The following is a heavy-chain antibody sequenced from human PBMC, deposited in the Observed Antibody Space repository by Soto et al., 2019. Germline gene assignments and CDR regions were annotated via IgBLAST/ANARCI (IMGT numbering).Heavy chain of an antibody. CDR3: AKSPGMYYYDSSGYYHYDY. J-gene: IGHJ4*02. D-gene: IGHD3-22*01. Sequence: GGSLRLSCVASGVTVSNNHMTWVRQAPGKGLEWVSAISGSGVSTYYADSVKGRFTISRDNSKNTLYLQMNSLRAEDTAVYYCAKSPGMYYYDSSGYYHYDYWGQGTLVTVSS. CDR2: ISGSGVST. V-gene: IGHV3-23*01. CDR1: GVTVSNNH.